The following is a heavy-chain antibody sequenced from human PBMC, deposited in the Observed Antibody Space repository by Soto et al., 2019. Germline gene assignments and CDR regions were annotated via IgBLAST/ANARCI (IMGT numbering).Heavy chain of an antibody. D-gene: IGHD3-10*01. CDR2: ISYDGSDK. J-gene: IGHJ4*02. Sequence: QVQLVESGGGVVQPGRSLRLSCAASGFTFTSHAMHWVRQAPGKGLEWVAVISYDGSDKYYADSVQGRFTISRDNSKNTLYLRMNSPRVEDTAVYYCARDPEVAVGSGYYFDYWGQGALVTVSS. CDR3: ARDPEVAVGSGYYFDY. CDR1: GFTFTSHA. V-gene: IGHV3-30-3*01.